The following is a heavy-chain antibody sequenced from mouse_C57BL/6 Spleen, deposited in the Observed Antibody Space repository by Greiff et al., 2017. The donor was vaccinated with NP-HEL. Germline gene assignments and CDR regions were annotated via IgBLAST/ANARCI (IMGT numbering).Heavy chain of an antibody. D-gene: IGHD2-1*01. J-gene: IGHJ4*01. CDR1: GYSFTDYN. CDR3: ARGGNPYAMDY. Sequence: VQLQQSGPELVKPGASVKLSCKASGYSFTDYNMNWVKQSTGQGLEWIGVINPNYGTTSYNQKFKGKATLTVDQSSSTAYMQLNSLTSDDSAVYYCARGGNPYAMDYWGQGTTVTVSS. V-gene: IGHV1-39*01. CDR2: INPNYGTT.